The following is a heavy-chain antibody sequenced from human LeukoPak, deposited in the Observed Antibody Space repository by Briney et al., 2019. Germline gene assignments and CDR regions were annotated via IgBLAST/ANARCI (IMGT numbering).Heavy chain of an antibody. J-gene: IGHJ6*03. CDR2: ISSSSSYI. D-gene: IGHD3-22*01. CDR3: ASLGDSSGYYSGYMDV. V-gene: IGHV3-21*01. CDR1: GFTFSSYS. Sequence: GGSLRLSCAASGFTFSSYSMNWVRQAPGKGLEWVSSISSSSSYIYYADSGKGRFTISRDNAKKSLYLQMNSLRAEDTAVYYCASLGDSSGYYSGYMDVWGKGTTVTVSS.